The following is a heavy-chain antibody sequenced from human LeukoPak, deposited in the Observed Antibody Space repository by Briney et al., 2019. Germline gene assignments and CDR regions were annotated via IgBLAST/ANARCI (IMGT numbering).Heavy chain of an antibody. CDR3: ARRGDILTDYAFYY. CDR1: GGSITSNSHH. Sequence: PSETLSLTRTVSGGSITSNSHHWDWIRQAPGKGLEWIGNIYYSGTTSYNPSLQSRVSISVDTSKNQFSLRLSSVTAADTAVYYCARRGDILTDYAFYYWGQGTLVTVSS. V-gene: IGHV4-39*01. J-gene: IGHJ4*02. D-gene: IGHD3-9*01. CDR2: IYYSGTT.